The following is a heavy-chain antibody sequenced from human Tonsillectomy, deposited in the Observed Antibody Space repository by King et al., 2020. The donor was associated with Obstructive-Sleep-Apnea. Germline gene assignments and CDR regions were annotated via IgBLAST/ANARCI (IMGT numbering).Heavy chain of an antibody. J-gene: IGHJ4*02. CDR3: ARSNYEFWSGYYRYDY. CDR1: GGSITDYY. CDR2: IFSTDII. Sequence: QLQESGPGLVKPSETLSPTCSVSGGSITDYYYSWIRQPPGKGLEWIGHIFSTDIIKSNPSLRSRVTISVDTSKTQVSLKLSSVTAADTALYYCARSNYEFWSGYYRYDYWGQGTQVTVST. V-gene: IGHV4-59*08. D-gene: IGHD3-3*01.